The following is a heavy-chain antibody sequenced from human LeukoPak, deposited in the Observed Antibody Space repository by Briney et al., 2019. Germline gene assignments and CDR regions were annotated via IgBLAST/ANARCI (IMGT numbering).Heavy chain of an antibody. CDR2: ISYDGSNK. Sequence: GGSLRLSCAASGFTFSSYAMHWVRQAPGKGLEWVAVISYDGSNKYYADSVKGRFTISRDNSKNTLYLQMNSLRAEDTAVYYCARAGLDIVVVPAAHYYYYYMDVWGKGTTVTVSS. D-gene: IGHD2-2*03. J-gene: IGHJ6*03. CDR1: GFTFSSYA. V-gene: IGHV3-30*01. CDR3: ARAGLDIVVVPAAHYYYYYMDV.